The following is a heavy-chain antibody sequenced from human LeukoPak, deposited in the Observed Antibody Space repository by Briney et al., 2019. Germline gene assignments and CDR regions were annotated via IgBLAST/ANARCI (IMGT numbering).Heavy chain of an antibody. D-gene: IGHD6-6*01. CDR1: GFTFSSYA. J-gene: IGHJ6*03. Sequence: GRSLRLSCAASGFTFSSYAMHWVRQAPGKGLGWVAVISYDGSNKYYADSVKGRFTISRDNSKNTLYLQMNSLRAEDTAVYYCARMGAARHYYMDVWGKGTTVIVSS. CDR2: ISYDGSNK. V-gene: IGHV3-30-3*01. CDR3: ARMGAARHYYMDV.